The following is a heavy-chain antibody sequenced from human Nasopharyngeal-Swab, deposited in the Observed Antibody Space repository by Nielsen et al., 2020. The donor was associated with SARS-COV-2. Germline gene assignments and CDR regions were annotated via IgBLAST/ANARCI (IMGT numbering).Heavy chain of an antibody. Sequence: WIRQPPGKGLEWIGTIHYSGNRFYNPSLRSRLSISVDTSKNQFSLQLSSVTAADTAGYYCAKQRGDTAMVFDFWGQGTLVTVSS. CDR2: IHYSGNR. J-gene: IGHJ4*02. V-gene: IGHV4-39*01. CDR3: AKQRGDTAMVFDF. D-gene: IGHD5-18*01.